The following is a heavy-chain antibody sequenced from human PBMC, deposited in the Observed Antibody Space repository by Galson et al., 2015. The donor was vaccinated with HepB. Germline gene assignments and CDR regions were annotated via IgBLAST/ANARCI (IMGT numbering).Heavy chain of an antibody. J-gene: IGHJ4*02. Sequence: SLRLSCAASGFIFSSYGMHWVRQGPGKGLEWIAVISYDEKNKYYADSVKGRFTISRDNPRNTLYLQMNSLRAEDTALYYCVKASGSGWYGFDYWGQGNPGHRLL. D-gene: IGHD6-19*01. CDR2: ISYDEKNK. CDR3: VKASGSGWYGFDY. V-gene: IGHV3-30*18. CDR1: GFIFSSYG.